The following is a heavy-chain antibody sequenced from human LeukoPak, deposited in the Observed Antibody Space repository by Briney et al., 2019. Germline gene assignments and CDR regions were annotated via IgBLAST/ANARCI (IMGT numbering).Heavy chain of an antibody. D-gene: IGHD3-10*01. Sequence: GGSLRLSCAASGFTFTSYSINWFRQAPGKGLEWVSSISGSSSYIYYADSVKGRFTISRDNAKNSLYLQMNSLRADDTAVYYCARVPGDYWGQGTLVTVSS. CDR1: GFTFTSYS. V-gene: IGHV3-21*01. CDR3: ARVPGDY. J-gene: IGHJ4*02. CDR2: ISGSSSYI.